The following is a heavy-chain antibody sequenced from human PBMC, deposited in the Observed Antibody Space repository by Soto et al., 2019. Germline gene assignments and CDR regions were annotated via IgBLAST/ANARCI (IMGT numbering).Heavy chain of an antibody. CDR2: SYHSGSS. CDR3: AGALYVDWCVEQ. D-gene: IGHD3-9*01. J-gene: IGHJ4*02. Sequence: PSETLSLTCTVSGGSLNSAGHSWGWVLQSAGKGLDRIGYSYHSGSSYYNPPLQRRVTLSVARAKAQCCLTLTSVTAGDTAAYFSAGALYVDWCVEQWGQGTPVTVSS. CDR1: GGSLNSAGHS. V-gene: IGHV4-30-2*06.